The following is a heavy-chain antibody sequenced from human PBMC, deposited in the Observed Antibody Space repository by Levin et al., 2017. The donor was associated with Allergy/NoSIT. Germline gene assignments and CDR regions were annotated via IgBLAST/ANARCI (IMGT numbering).Heavy chain of an antibody. Sequence: SQTLSLTCTVSGGSISSSSYYWGWIRQPPGKGLEWIGSIYYSGSTYYNPSLKSRVTISVDTSKNQFSLKLSSVTAADTAVYYCARLRGAIRRSYYDSSGYYYGSTGRFDPWGQGTLVTVSS. D-gene: IGHD3-22*01. CDR3: ARLRGAIRRSYYDSSGYYYGSTGRFDP. V-gene: IGHV4-39*01. J-gene: IGHJ5*02. CDR2: IYYSGST. CDR1: GGSISSSSYY.